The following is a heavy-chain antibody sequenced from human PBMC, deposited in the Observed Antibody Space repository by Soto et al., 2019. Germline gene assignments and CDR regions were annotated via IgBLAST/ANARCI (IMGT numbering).Heavy chain of an antibody. V-gene: IGHV3-33*01. J-gene: IGHJ3*02. Sequence: PGGSLRLSCAASGFTFSNYGMHWVRQAPGKGLEWVAIIWYDGSNKYFADSVKGRFTISRDNSKNTLFLQMNSLRAEDTALYYCARGGFYDSSSYYSVSFAFDIWGKGTMFTV. CDR2: IWYDGSNK. CDR3: ARGGFYDSSSYYSVSFAFDI. D-gene: IGHD3-22*01. CDR1: GFTFSNYG.